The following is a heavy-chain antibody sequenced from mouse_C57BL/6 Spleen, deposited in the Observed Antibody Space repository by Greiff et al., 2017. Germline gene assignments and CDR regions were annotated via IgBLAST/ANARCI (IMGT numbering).Heavy chain of an antibody. J-gene: IGHJ1*03. Sequence: VQLQQPGPELVKPGASVKMSCKASGYSFTSYYIHWVKQRPRQGLEWIGWIYPSNGNTKYNEKFKDKATLTVDTSSSTAYMQLSSLTSEDSAVYYCARHSDDGCGYGYFDGWGTGTTVTVSS. CDR1: GYSFTSYY. D-gene: IGHD1-1*01. CDR2: IYPSNGNT. CDR3: ARHSDDGCGYGYFDG. V-gene: IGHV1-66*01.